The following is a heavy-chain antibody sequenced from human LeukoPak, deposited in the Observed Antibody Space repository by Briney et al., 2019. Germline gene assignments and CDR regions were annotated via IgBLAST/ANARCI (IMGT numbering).Heavy chain of an antibody. Sequence: PGGSLRLSCAASGFPFNSFWMHWVRQAPGKGLVRVSDMNEYSTTIRYADSVKGRFTISRDNAKSILYLQMNNLRAEDTAMYFCARGGVNPVDHWGQGTLVIVSS. D-gene: IGHD1-14*01. CDR1: GFPFNSFW. J-gene: IGHJ4*02. V-gene: IGHV3-74*01. CDR3: ARGGVNPVDH. CDR2: MNEYSTTI.